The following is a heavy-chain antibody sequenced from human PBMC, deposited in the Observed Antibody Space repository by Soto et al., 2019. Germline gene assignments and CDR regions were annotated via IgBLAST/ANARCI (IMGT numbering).Heavy chain of an antibody. V-gene: IGHV1-18*04. Sequence: QVQLVQSGAEVKKPGASVKVSCKASGYTFTSYGISWVRQAPGQGLEGMGWISAYNGNTNYAQKLQGRVTMPTDTSTSTAYRELWSLRSDDTAVYYCARDFAVAGMEDPWGQGTLVTVSS. D-gene: IGHD6-19*01. CDR1: GYTFTSYG. CDR3: ARDFAVAGMEDP. J-gene: IGHJ5*02. CDR2: ISAYNGNT.